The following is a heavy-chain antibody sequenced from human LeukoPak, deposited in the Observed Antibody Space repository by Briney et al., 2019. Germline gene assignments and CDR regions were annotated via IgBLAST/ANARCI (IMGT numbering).Heavy chain of an antibody. CDR3: ARVRVDYYDSSGYYAFDI. J-gene: IGHJ3*02. Sequence: PSETLSLTCTVSGGSISSYYWSWIRQPPGKGLEWIGYIYYSGSTNYNPSLKSRVTISVDTSKNQFSLKLSSVTAADTAVYYCARVRVDYYDSSGYYAFDIWGQGTMVTVSS. D-gene: IGHD3-22*01. CDR1: GGSISSYY. V-gene: IGHV4-59*01. CDR2: IYYSGST.